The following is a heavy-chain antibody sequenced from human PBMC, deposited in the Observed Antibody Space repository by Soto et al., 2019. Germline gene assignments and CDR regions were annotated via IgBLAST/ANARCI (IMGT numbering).Heavy chain of an antibody. D-gene: IGHD3-9*01. CDR3: ARESHDILTGPPWVWYFDL. J-gene: IGHJ2*01. CDR2: INDRGSI. CDR1: GGSFSGYY. Sequence: QVQLQQWGAGPLRPLETLSLTCGVSGGSFSGYYWAWIRQSPGKGLEWIGEINDRGSIKYNPSLKSRVSISVDTAKNPYSLNLRSVTAADTAVYYCARESHDILTGPPWVWYFDLWGRGTLVTVSS. V-gene: IGHV4-34*01.